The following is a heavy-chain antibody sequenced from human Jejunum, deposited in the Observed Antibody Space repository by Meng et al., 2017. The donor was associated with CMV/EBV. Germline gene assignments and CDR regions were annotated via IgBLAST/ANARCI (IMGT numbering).Heavy chain of an antibody. Sequence: SYWMNWVRQAPGKGLEWVANIQQDGSERFYVDSVKGRFTISRDNAKNSLYLQMNSLRAEDTAVYYCARQVAGTRGYYYYYYGRDVWGQGTTVTVSS. CDR2: IQQDGSER. V-gene: IGHV3-7*01. CDR3: ARQVAGTRGYYYYYYGRDV. D-gene: IGHD6-19*01. CDR1: SYW. J-gene: IGHJ6*02.